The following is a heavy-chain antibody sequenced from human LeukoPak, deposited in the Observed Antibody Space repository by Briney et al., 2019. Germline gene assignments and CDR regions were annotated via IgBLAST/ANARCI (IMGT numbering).Heavy chain of an antibody. CDR2: ISTSGSTA. D-gene: IGHD3-10*02. J-gene: IGHJ4*02. V-gene: IGHV3-48*03. CDR3: ARGALHVFDY. CDR1: GFTFSDYE. Sequence: GGSVRLSCADSGFTFSDYEINWVRQAPGKGLEWVSCISTSGSTAYYADSVKGRFTISRDNAKNSLFLQMNTLTDEDTAVYYCARGALHVFDYWGQGTPVTVS.